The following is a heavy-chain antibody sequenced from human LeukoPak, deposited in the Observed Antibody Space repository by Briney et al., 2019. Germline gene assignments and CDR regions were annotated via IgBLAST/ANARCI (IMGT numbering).Heavy chain of an antibody. CDR3: ARDRRAYYGSGSYRYYYGMDV. J-gene: IGHJ6*04. D-gene: IGHD3-10*01. CDR2: ISSSSSYI. V-gene: IGHV3-21*01. CDR1: GFTFSSYS. Sequence: GGSLRLSCAASGFTFSSYSMNWVRQAPGKGLEWVSSISSSSSYIYYADSVKGRFTISRDNAKNSLYLQMNSLRAEDTAVYYCARDRRAYYGSGSYRYYYGMDVWDKGTTVTVSS.